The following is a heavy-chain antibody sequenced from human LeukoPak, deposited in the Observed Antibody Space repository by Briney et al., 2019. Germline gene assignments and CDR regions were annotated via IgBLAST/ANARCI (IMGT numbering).Heavy chain of an antibody. CDR2: IYYSGST. CDR1: GGSISSGGYY. CDR3: ARRYAYHDAFDI. J-gene: IGHJ3*02. D-gene: IGHD3-9*01. Sequence: SETLSLSCTVSGGSISSGGYYWSWIRQHPGKGLEWIGYIYYSGSTYYIPSLKSRVTISVDTSKNQFSLKLSSVTAADTAVYYCARRYAYHDAFDIWGQGTMVTVSS. V-gene: IGHV4-31*03.